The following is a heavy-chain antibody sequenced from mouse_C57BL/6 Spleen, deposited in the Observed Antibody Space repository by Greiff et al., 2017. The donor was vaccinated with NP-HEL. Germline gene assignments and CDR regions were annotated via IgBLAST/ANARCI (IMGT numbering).Heavy chain of an antibody. D-gene: IGHD2-4*01. CDR3: ARQGGYDYDDGWYFDV. V-gene: IGHV5-6*01. CDR2: ISSGGSYT. J-gene: IGHJ1*03. CDR1: GFTFSSYG. Sequence: EVMLVESGGDLVKPGGSLKLSCAASGFTFSSYGMSWVRQTPDKRLEWVATISSGGSYTYYPDSVKGRFTISRDNAKNTLYLQMSSLKSEDTAMYYCARQGGYDYDDGWYFDVWGTGTTVTVSS.